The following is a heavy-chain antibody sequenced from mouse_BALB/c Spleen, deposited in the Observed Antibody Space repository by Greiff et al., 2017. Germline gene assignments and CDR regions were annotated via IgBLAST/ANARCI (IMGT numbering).Heavy chain of an antibody. J-gene: IGHJ2*01. CDR2: IWGDGST. CDR1: GFSLTSYG. CDR3: ARDGNYVGFDY. V-gene: IGHV2-6-7*01. Sequence: QVQLQQSGPGLVQPSQSLSITCTVSGFSLTSYGVNWVRQPPGKGLEWLGMIWGDGSTDYNSALKSRLSISKDNSKSQVFLKMNSLQTDDTARYYCARDGNYVGFDYWGQGTTLTVSS. D-gene: IGHD2-1*01.